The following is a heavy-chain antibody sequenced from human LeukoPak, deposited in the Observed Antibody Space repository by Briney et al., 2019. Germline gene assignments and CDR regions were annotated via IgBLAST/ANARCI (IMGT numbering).Heavy chain of an antibody. CDR3: ARGQADFWSGYADY. CDR1: GGTFSSYA. CDR2: IIPIFGTA. V-gene: IGHV1-69*13. Sequence: ASVKVSCKASGGTFSSYAISWVRQAPGQGLEWMGGIIPIFGTANYAQKFQGRVTITADESTSTAYMELSSLRSEDTAVYYCARGQADFWSGYADYWGQGTLVTVSS. J-gene: IGHJ4*02. D-gene: IGHD3-3*01.